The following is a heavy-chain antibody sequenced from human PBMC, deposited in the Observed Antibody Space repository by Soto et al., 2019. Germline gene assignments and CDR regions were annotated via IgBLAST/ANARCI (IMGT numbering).Heavy chain of an antibody. Sequence: SETLSLTYTVSGGSISSYYWSWIRQPPGKGLEWIGYIYYSGSTNYNPSLKSRVTISVDTSKNQFSLKLSSVTAADTAVYYCASRSSGWDDAFDIWGQGTMVTVSS. CDR3: ASRSSGWDDAFDI. CDR1: GGSISSYY. V-gene: IGHV4-59*12. J-gene: IGHJ3*02. CDR2: IYYSGST. D-gene: IGHD6-19*01.